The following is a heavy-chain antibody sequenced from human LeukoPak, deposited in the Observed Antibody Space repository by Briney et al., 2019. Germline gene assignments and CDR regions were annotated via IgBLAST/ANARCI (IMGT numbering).Heavy chain of an antibody. V-gene: IGHV1-2*02. CDR2: INPNSGGT. CDR1: GYTFTGYY. J-gene: IGHJ4*02. Sequence: ASVKVSCKASGYTFTGYYMYWVRQAPGQGLEWMGWINPNSGGTTYAQKFLGRVTMTRDTSISTAYMELSRLRSDDTAVYYCARAEQQLVLAVDYWGQGTLVTVSS. D-gene: IGHD6-13*01. CDR3: ARAEQQLVLAVDY.